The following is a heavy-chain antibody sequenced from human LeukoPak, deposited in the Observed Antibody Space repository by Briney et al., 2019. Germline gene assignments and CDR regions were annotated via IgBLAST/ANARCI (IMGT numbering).Heavy chain of an antibody. CDR2: ISSSSSYI. D-gene: IGHD2-21*02. J-gene: IGHJ6*02. CDR3: ATVFCGGDCSSDYYHGMDV. Sequence: GGSLRLSCAASGFTFSYYNMNWVRQAPGKGLEWVSSISSSSSYIYYADSVKGRFTISRDNAKNSLYLQMNSLRAEDTAMYYCATVFCGGDCSSDYYHGMDVWGQGTTVTVSS. V-gene: IGHV3-21*01. CDR1: GFTFSYYN.